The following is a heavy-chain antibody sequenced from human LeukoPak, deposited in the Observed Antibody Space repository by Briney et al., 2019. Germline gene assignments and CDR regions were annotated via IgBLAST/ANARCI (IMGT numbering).Heavy chain of an antibody. V-gene: IGHV3-33*01. D-gene: IGHD5-18*01. Sequence: GGSLSLSCAASGFTFSSHGMHWVRQAPGKGLEWVAVIWYDGSNKYYADSVKGRFTVSRDNSKNTLFLRMNSLRGEDTAVYYCARGDYSSGYVAYWGQGTLVTVSS. CDR1: GFTFSSHG. J-gene: IGHJ4*02. CDR3: ARGDYSSGYVAY. CDR2: IWYDGSNK.